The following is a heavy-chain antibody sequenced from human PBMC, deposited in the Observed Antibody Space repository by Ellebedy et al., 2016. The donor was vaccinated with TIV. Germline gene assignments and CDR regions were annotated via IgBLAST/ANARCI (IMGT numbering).Heavy chain of an antibody. J-gene: IGHJ4*02. Sequence: ASVKVSCKASGYTFTSYFLYWVRQAPGQGLEWMGMINPASGNSNYAQKFQGRVAMTRDTSTNTVDMELSSLRSEDTAVYYCARGDNYYYDSSGYYYNYWGQGTLVTVSS. CDR3: ARGDNYYYDSSGYYYNY. CDR1: GYTFTSYF. D-gene: IGHD3-22*01. CDR2: INPASGNS. V-gene: IGHV1-46*01.